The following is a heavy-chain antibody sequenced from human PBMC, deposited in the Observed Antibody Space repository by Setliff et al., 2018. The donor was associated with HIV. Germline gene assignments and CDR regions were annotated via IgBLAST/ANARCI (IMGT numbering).Heavy chain of an antibody. D-gene: IGHD1-26*01. CDR1: GFSLSASGMC. Sequence: SGPTLVNPTQPLTLTCTFSGFSLSASGMCVSWIRQPPGKALEWLARIDWDDDKFYTTSLKTRLAISKDTSKNQVVLKTTNMDPVDTATYYCARMISYSPYFDYWGQGTPVTVSS. J-gene: IGHJ4*02. V-gene: IGHV2-70*17. CDR3: ARMISYSPYFDY. CDR2: IDWDDDK.